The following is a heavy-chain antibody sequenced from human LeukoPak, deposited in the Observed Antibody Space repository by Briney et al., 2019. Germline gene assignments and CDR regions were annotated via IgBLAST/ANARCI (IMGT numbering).Heavy chain of an antibody. CDR1: GYTLTELS. V-gene: IGHV1-69*04. Sequence: SVKVSCKVSGYTLTELSMHWVRQAPGQGLEWMGRIIPILGIANYAQKFQGRVTITADKSTSTAYMELSSLRSEDTAVYYCAREKGDCSGGSCYLKRLDWFDPWGQGTLVTVSS. J-gene: IGHJ5*02. CDR3: AREKGDCSGGSCYLKRLDWFDP. D-gene: IGHD2-15*01. CDR2: IIPILGIA.